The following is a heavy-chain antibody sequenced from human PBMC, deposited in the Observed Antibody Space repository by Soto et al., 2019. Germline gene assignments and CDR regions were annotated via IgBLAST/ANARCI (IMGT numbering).Heavy chain of an antibody. D-gene: IGHD2-21*01. CDR2: ISHSGST. V-gene: IGHV4-34*01. CDR1: GGSFSGYY. CDR3: ARDSDAAFDI. J-gene: IGHJ3*02. Sequence: SETLSLTCAVFGGSFSGYYWSWIRQPPGKGLEWIGEISHSGSTNYNPSLKSRVTISVDTSKNQFSLRLTSVTAADTAVYYCARDSDAAFDIWGQGTMVTVSS.